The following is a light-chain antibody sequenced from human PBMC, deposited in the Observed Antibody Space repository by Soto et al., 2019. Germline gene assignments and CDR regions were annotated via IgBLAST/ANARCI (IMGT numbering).Light chain of an antibody. Sequence: QSVLTQPASVSGSPGQSITVSCTGTSSDVGSYNFVSWYQQHPGKAPKIMIYEVNRRPSGVSNRFSGSKSGNTASLTISGLQAEDEADYYCCSYAGGSNFEWVFGGGTKLTVL. CDR3: CSYAGGSNFEWV. V-gene: IGLV2-23*02. J-gene: IGLJ3*02. CDR2: EVN. CDR1: SSDVGSYNF.